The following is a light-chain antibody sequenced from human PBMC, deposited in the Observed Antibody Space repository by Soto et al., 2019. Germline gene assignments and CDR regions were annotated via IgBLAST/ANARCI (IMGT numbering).Light chain of an antibody. CDR2: EVT. J-gene: IGLJ1*01. V-gene: IGLV2-8*01. Sequence: QSVLTQPPSASGFPGQSVTISCTGTSSDVGYYDYVSWYQQHPGKAPKLVIYEVTKRPSGVPDRVSASKSGNTASLTVSGLRAEDAADYYCSSYEGSNNFGLGSGTKV. CDR3: SSYEGSNNFG. CDR1: SSDVGYYDY.